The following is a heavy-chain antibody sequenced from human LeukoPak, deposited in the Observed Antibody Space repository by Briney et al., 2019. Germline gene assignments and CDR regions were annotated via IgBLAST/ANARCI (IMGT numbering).Heavy chain of an antibody. D-gene: IGHD3-10*01. CDR2: ISSDGGST. V-gene: IGHV3-64D*09. J-gene: IGHJ4*02. Sequence: GRSLRLSCSASGFTFSTYVMHWVRQAPRKGLEYVSAISSDGGSTYYADSLKGRFTISRDSSKNTLYLQMSSLKTEDTAVYYCVRGFAISRFDYWGQGTLVTVSS. CDR1: GFTFSTYV. CDR3: VRGFAISRFDY.